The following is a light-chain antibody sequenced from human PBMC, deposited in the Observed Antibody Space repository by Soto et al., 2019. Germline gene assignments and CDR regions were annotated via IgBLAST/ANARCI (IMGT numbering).Light chain of an antibody. J-gene: IGKJ4*01. V-gene: IGKV1-13*02. Sequence: ASQLTKSPSSLSASVGDRVTITCRASQGISSALAWYQQKPEKAPKLLIYDASSLEGGVPSRFSGSGSGRDFTLAISSLQPVYFATYSCQQFNSYPLTCGGGTKVEIK. CDR3: QQFNSYPLT. CDR2: DAS. CDR1: QGISSA.